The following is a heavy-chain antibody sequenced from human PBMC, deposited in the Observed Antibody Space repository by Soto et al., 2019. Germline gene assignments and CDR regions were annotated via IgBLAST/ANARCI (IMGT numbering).Heavy chain of an antibody. CDR2: IYHSVST. CDR3: ARGPDY. Sequence: QLQLLESGSGLVKPSQTLSLTCAVSGGSISSGGYSWGWIRQPPGKGLEWIGYIYHSVSTYYNPSLKSRVTISVDMSKNQFSLRLSSVTAADTAVYYCARGPDYWGQGTRVTVSS. J-gene: IGHJ4*02. CDR1: GGSISSGGYS. V-gene: IGHV4-30-2*01.